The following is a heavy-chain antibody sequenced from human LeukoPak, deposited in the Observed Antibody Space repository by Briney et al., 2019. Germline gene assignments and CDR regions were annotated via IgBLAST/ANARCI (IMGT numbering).Heavy chain of an antibody. CDR3: ARGVAVAGTLVAFDI. Sequence: PSETLSLTCTVSGGSISSYYWSWIRQPPGKGLEWIGYIYYSGSTNYNPSLKSRVTISVDTSKNQLSLKLSSVTAADTAVYYCARGVAVAGTLVAFDIWGQGTMVTVSS. CDR2: IYYSGST. D-gene: IGHD6-19*01. J-gene: IGHJ3*02. CDR1: GGSISSYY. V-gene: IGHV4-59*01.